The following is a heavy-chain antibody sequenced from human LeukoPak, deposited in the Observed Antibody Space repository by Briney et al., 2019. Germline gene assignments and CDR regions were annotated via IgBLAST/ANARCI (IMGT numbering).Heavy chain of an antibody. CDR3: ARSPGGAYFDY. CDR2: INHSGST. J-gene: IGHJ4*02. D-gene: IGHD3-16*01. Sequence: SETLSLTCAVYGVSFSGYYWSWIRQPPGKGLEWIGEINHSGSTNYNPSLKSRVTISVDTSKNQLSLKLSSVTAADTAVYYCARSPGGAYFDYWGQGTLVTVSS. V-gene: IGHV4-34*01. CDR1: GVSFSGYY.